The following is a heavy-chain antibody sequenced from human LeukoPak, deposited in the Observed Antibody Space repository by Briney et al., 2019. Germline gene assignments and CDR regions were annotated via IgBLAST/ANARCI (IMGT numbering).Heavy chain of an antibody. J-gene: IGHJ4*02. CDR3: ARSLLWFGEFPTDY. CDR2: ISSSSSYI. Sequence: GGSLRLSCAASGFTFSSYSMNWVRQAPGKGLEWVSSISSSSSYIYYADSVKGRFTISRDNAKNSLYLQMNSLRAEDTAVYYCARSLLWFGEFPTDYWGQGTLVTVSS. CDR1: GFTFSSYS. V-gene: IGHV3-21*01. D-gene: IGHD3-10*01.